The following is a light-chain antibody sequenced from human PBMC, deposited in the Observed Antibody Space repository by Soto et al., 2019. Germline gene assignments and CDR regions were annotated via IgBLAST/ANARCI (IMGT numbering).Light chain of an antibody. CDR1: SSDVGGYNY. J-gene: IGLJ2*01. V-gene: IGLV2-14*01. CDR3: SSYTSSSTFV. CDR2: DVS. Sequence: QSALTQPASVSGSPGQSITISCTGTSSDVGGYNYVSWYQQHPGKAPKLMIYDVSNRPSGVSNRFSGSKSGNTASLTISVLQAEDAADYYCSSYTSSSTFVFGGGTKLTVL.